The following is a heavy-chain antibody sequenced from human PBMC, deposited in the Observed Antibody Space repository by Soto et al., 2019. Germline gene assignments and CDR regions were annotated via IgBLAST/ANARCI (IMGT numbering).Heavy chain of an antibody. V-gene: IGHV4-39*01. Sequence: PSETLSLTCTVSGGSISSSSYYWGWIRQPPGKGLEWIGSIYYSGSTYYNPSLKSRVTISVDTSKNQFSLKLSSVTAADTAVYYCARLGPTAAAGDYYYYGMDVWGQGTTVTVSS. J-gene: IGHJ6*02. D-gene: IGHD6-13*01. CDR1: GGSISSSSYY. CDR3: ARLGPTAAAGDYYYYGMDV. CDR2: IYYSGST.